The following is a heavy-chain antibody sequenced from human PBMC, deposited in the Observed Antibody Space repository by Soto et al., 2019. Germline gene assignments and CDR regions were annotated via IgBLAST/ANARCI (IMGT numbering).Heavy chain of an antibody. V-gene: IGHV1-2*02. Sequence: QVQLVQSGTEVKRPGDSVKVSCKASGYTFTGYYVHWVRQAPGQGLEWMGWINPNSGDTYLAQRFQGRVTMNRDTSIGTAYTERRGLTSDDTAEYYCAKGGAIVAAGTRVYLYNAMDVWGQGTTVTVSS. D-gene: IGHD1-26*01. CDR2: INPNSGDT. CDR1: GYTFTGYY. CDR3: AKGGAIVAAGTRVYLYNAMDV. J-gene: IGHJ6*02.